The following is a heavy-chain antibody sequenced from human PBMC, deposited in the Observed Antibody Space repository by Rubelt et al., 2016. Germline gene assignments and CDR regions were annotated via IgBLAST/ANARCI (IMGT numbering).Heavy chain of an antibody. CDR3: ARSLWQQLVRTALDI. V-gene: IGHV3-23*04. D-gene: IGHD6-13*01. CDR2: ISGSGDST. Sequence: EVQLVESGGGLVQPGGSLRLSCAAPGLTFSSYAMSWVRQAPGKGLQWVSVISGSGDSTHYADSVKGRFTISKDKSKKTRVLQVNSLRAGDTAVYYGARSLWQQLVRTALDIWGQGTMVTVSS. CDR1: GLTFSSYA. J-gene: IGHJ3*02.